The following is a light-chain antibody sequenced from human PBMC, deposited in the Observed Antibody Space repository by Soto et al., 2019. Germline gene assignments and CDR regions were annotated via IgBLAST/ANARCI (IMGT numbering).Light chain of an antibody. Sequence: EIVLTQSPGTLSLSPGERATLSCRASQSVTSNYLAWYQQKPGQAPRLLIYGASSRATGIPDRFSGSGSGTDFTLTISRLEPEDFAVYYCHQSGSPPLTFGGGTKVEIK. CDR1: QSVTSNY. J-gene: IGKJ4*01. V-gene: IGKV3-20*01. CDR3: HQSGSPPLT. CDR2: GAS.